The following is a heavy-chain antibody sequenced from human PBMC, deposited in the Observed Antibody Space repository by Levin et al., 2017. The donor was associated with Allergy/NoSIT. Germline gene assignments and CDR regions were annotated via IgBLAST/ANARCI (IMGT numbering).Heavy chain of an antibody. J-gene: IGHJ1*01. CDR1: GYTFTGYY. CDR2: INPNSGGT. V-gene: IGHV1-2*02. D-gene: IGHD1-26*01. CDR3: ARGSYSGSYLPQTH. Sequence: GASVKVSCKASGYTFTGYYMHWVRQAPGQGLEWMGWINPNSGGTNYAQKFQGRVTMTRDTSISTAYMELSRLRSDDTAVYYCARGSYSGSYLPQTHWGQGTLVTVSS.